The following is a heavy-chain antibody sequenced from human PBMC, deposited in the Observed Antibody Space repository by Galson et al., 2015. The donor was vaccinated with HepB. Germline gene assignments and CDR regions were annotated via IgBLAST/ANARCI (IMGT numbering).Heavy chain of an antibody. Sequence: SVKVSCKASGGTFSSYAISWVRQAPGQGLEWMGGIIPIFGTANYAQKFQGRVTITADESTSTAYMELSSLRSEDTAVYYCARVPTSPYSSSSRGGYYFDYWGQGTLVTVSS. CDR3: ARVPTSPYSSSSRGGYYFDY. CDR2: IIPIFGTA. D-gene: IGHD6-6*01. CDR1: GGTFSSYA. J-gene: IGHJ4*02. V-gene: IGHV1-69*13.